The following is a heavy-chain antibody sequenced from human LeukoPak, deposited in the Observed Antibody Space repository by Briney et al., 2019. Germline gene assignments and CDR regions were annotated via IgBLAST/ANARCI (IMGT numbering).Heavy chain of an antibody. V-gene: IGHV3-30*14. CDR1: GFTFSSYA. D-gene: IGHD6-19*01. Sequence: GRSLRLSCAASGFTFSSYAMHWVRQAPGKGLEWVAVISYDGSNKYYADSVKGRFTISRDNSKNTLYLQMNSLRAEDTAVYYCARVASSGWLQFDYWGQGTLVTVSS. CDR3: ARVASSGWLQFDY. J-gene: IGHJ4*02. CDR2: ISYDGSNK.